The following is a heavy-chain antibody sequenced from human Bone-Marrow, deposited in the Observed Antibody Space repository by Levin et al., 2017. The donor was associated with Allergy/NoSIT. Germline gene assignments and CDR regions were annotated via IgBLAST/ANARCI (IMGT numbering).Heavy chain of an antibody. V-gene: IGHV5-51*01. CDR3: AKSIYRGYENDAFDL. D-gene: IGHD5-12*01. J-gene: IGHJ3*01. Sequence: PGESLKISCQTSGYMFTKYWIAWVRQMPGKGLEWMGTIYPDDSDTRYRSTFEGLVDISVDKSTNTAYLQWTSLRMSDTGMYFCAKSIYRGYENDAFDLWGQGTMVTVSS. CDR1: GYMFTKYW. CDR2: IYPDDSDT.